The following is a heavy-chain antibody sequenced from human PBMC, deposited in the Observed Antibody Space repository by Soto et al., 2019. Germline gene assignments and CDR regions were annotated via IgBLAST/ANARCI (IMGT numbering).Heavy chain of an antibody. CDR3: ARVRYSSSYWFDP. CDR1: GASVINHY. D-gene: IGHD6-6*01. CDR2: VSNTATT. J-gene: IGHJ5*02. Sequence: SETLSLTCTVSGASVINHYWAWIRQSPGRGLEPIGYVSNTATTTYNPSLKTRVTISVDRSKNQFSLKLSSVTAADTAVYYCARVRYSSSYWFDPWGQGTLVTVSS. V-gene: IGHV4-59*02.